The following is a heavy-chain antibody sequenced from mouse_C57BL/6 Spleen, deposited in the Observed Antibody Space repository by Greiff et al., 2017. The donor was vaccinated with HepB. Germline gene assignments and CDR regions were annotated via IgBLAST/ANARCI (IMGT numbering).Heavy chain of an antibody. CDR3: AREDYDYGFAY. CDR1: GYTFTDYY. Sequence: QVQLKQSGAELVRPGASVKLSCKASGYTFTDYYINWVKQRPGQGLEWIARIYPGSGNTYYNEKFKGKATLTAEKSSSTAYMQLSSLTSEDSAVYFCAREDYDYGFAYWGQGTLVTVSA. CDR2: IYPGSGNT. D-gene: IGHD2-4*01. J-gene: IGHJ3*01. V-gene: IGHV1-76*01.